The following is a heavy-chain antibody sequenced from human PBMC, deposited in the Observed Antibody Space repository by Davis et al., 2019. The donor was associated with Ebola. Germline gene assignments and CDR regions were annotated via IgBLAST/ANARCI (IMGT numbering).Heavy chain of an antibody. CDR1: GGSFSDYY. CDR2: IKQDGSEK. CDR3: AREVSNGMDV. Sequence: GGSLRLSCAVYGGSFSDYYWSWVRQAPGKGLEWVANIKQDGSEKYYVDSVKGRFTISRDNAKNSLYLQMNSLRAEDTAVYYCAREVSNGMDVWGQGTTVTVSS. J-gene: IGHJ6*02. V-gene: IGHV3-7*03.